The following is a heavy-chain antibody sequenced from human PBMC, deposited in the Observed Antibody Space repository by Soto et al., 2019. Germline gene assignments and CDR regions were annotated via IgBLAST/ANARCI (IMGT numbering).Heavy chain of an antibody. J-gene: IGHJ4*02. D-gene: IGHD6-13*01. Sequence: QVQLVQSGADVKKPGASVKVSCKTSGYTFSGYFMHWLRQAPAQGLEWMGWMNPTGGGTDYAQNFQCRVSMTWDTSISTAYMELSRRRSDDTAIYYCARGYYSSSWRVFEYWGQGTLVNVSS. CDR1: GYTFSGYF. CDR3: ARGYYSSSWRVFEY. CDR2: MNPTGGGT. V-gene: IGHV1-2*02.